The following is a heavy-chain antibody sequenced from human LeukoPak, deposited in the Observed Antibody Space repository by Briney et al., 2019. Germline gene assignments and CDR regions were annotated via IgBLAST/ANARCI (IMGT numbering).Heavy chain of an antibody. CDR2: IRSKANSYGT. J-gene: IGHJ6*02. CDR1: GFNFSGSA. CDR3: TQWADVAPMDV. D-gene: IGHD2-8*01. V-gene: IGHV3-73*01. Sequence: GGSLRLSCAASGFNFSGSAVHWVRQASGKGLEWVGRIRSKANSYGTAYSESVKGRFSISRDDSKNTSYLQMNSLKSKDTAVYFCTQWADVAPMDVWGQGTTVIVSS.